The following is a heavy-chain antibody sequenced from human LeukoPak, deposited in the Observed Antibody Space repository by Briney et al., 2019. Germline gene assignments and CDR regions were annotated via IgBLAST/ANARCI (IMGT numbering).Heavy chain of an antibody. Sequence: ASVKVSCKASGYTMNSYGITWVRQAPGQGLQWMGWVSSYTGNTNYAQNLQGRAIMTTDTSTNTAYMELRSLRSDDTAVYYCAGRTASVWDAFDIWGQGTMVTVSS. V-gene: IGHV1-18*01. D-gene: IGHD5-18*01. CDR1: GYTMNSYG. CDR2: VSSYTGNT. J-gene: IGHJ3*02. CDR3: AGRTASVWDAFDI.